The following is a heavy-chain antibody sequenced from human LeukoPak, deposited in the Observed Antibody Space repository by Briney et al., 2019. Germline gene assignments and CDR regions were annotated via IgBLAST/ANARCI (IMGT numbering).Heavy chain of an antibody. J-gene: IGHJ4*02. D-gene: IGHD1-26*01. CDR3: AKDAGYSGSYPICDY. CDR2: ISWNSGSI. CDR1: GFTFSSYA. V-gene: IGHV3-9*01. Sequence: HSGGSLRLSCAASGFTFSSYAMSWVRQAPGKGLEWVSGISWNSGSIGYADSVKGRFTISRDNAKNSLYLQMNSLRAEDTALYYCAKDAGYSGSYPICDYWGQGTLVTVSS.